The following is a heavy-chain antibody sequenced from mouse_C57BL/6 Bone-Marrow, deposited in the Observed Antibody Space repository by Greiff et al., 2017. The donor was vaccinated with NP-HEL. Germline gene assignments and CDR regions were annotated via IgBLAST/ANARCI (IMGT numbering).Heavy chain of an antibody. J-gene: IGHJ3*01. D-gene: IGHD1-1*01. Sequence: QVQLQQPGAELVKPGASVNLSCKASGYTFTSYWMHWVKQRPGQGLEWIGMIHPNSGSTNYNEKFKSKATLTVDKSSSTAYMQLSSLTSEDSAVYYCARRGYGSSYCFAYWGQGTLVTVSA. V-gene: IGHV1-64*01. CDR3: ARRGYGSSYCFAY. CDR1: GYTFTSYW. CDR2: IHPNSGST.